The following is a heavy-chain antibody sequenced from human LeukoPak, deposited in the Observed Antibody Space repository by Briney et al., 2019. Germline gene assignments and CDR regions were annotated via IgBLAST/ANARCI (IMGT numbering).Heavy chain of an antibody. CDR1: GGSISSYY. J-gene: IGHJ4*02. CDR3: ATTMIRGGGDY. Sequence: PSETLSLTCTVSGGSISSYYWSWIRQPPGKGLEWIAYNNYSGSTNYNPSLKSRVTISVDTSKNQFSLKLSSVTAADTAVYYCATTMIRGGGDYWGQGTLVTVSS. V-gene: IGHV4-59*01. D-gene: IGHD3-10*01. CDR2: NNYSGST.